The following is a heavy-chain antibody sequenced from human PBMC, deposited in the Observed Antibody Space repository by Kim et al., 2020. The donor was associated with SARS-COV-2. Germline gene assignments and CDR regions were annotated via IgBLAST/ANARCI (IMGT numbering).Heavy chain of an antibody. J-gene: IGHJ6*02. CDR1: GGSFSGYY. CDR2: INHSGST. V-gene: IGHV4-34*01. Sequence: SETLSLTCAVYGGSFSGYYWSWIRQPPGKGLEWIGEINHSGSTNYNPSLKSRVTISVDTSKNQFSLKLSSVTAADTAVYYCAREPIVVVPAAMLTYGMDVWGQGPRSPSP. CDR3: AREPIVVVPAAMLTYGMDV. D-gene: IGHD2-2*01.